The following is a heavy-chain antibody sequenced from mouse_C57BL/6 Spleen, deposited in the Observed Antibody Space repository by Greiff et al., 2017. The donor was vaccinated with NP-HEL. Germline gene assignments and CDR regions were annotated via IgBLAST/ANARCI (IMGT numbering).Heavy chain of an antibody. V-gene: IGHV7-3*01. CDR2: IRNKANGYTT. D-gene: IGHD1-1*01. CDR1: GFTFTDYY. CDR3: ARDYGSSYGYFDY. Sequence: EVQVVESGGGLVQPGGSLSLSCAASGFTFTDYYMSWVRQPPGKALEWLGFIRNKANGYTTEYSASVKGRFTISRDNSQSILYLQMNALRAEDSATYYCARDYGSSYGYFDYWGQGTTLTVSS. J-gene: IGHJ2*01.